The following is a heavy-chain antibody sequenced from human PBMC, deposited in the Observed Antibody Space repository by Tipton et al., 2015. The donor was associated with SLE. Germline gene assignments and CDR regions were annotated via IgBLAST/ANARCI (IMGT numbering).Heavy chain of an antibody. J-gene: IGHJ5*02. V-gene: IGHV3-23*03. CDR1: GFTFSSYA. CDR2: FYSGGST. D-gene: IGHD5-12*01. Sequence: SLRLSCAASGFTFSSYAMSWVRQAPGKGLEWVSVFYSGGSTNYADSVKGRFTISRDNSKNTLYLQMNSLRVEDTAVYYCAKGTTYSANDWIDPWGQGTLVSVSS. CDR3: AKGTTYSANDWIDP.